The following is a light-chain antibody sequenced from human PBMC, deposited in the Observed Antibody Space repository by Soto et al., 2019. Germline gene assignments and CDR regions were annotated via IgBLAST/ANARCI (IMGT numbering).Light chain of an antibody. J-gene: IGKJ4*01. CDR1: QSVSSY. V-gene: IGKV3-11*01. CDR3: QQRSNWPPLT. CDR2: DAS. Sequence: EIVLTQSPATLSLSPGERATLSCRASQSVSSYLAWYQQKPGHAPRLLIYDASNRATGIPARFSGSGSGTDFTLTISSLEPEDFAVYYCQQRSNWPPLTFGGGTQVEIK.